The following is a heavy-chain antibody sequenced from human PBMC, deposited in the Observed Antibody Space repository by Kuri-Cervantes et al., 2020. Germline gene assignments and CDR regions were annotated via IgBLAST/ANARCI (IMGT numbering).Heavy chain of an antibody. J-gene: IGHJ6*03. CDR3: AKRNSSSSSTARNYYYYYMDV. V-gene: IGHV1-46*01. CDR1: GGTFSSYA. Sequence: ASVKVSCKASGGTFSSYAISWVRQAPGQGLEWMGIINPSGGSTSYAQKFQGRVTMTRDTSTSTVYMELSSLRSEDTAVYYCAKRNSSSSSTARNYYYYYMDVWGKGTTVTVSS. CDR2: INPSGGST. D-gene: IGHD6-13*01.